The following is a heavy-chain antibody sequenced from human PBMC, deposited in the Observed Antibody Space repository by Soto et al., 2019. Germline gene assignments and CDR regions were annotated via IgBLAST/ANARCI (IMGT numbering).Heavy chain of an antibody. CDR2: ISSSSSYI. V-gene: IGHV3-21*01. D-gene: IGHD6-6*01. J-gene: IGHJ3*02. Sequence: GGSLRLSCAASGFTFSSYSLNWVRQAPGKGLEWVSSISSSSSYIYYADSVKGRFTISRDNAKNSPYLQMNSLRAEDTAVYYCARGRIAARPSAFDIWGQGTMVTVSS. CDR3: ARGRIAARPSAFDI. CDR1: GFTFSSYS.